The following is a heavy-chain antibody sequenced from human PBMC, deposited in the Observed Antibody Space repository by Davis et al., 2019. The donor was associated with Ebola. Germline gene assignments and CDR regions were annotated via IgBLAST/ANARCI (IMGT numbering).Heavy chain of an antibody. CDR3: ARHRPFGDYAIDF. J-gene: IGHJ4*02. CDR1: GYTFTSYW. CDR2: IYPGDSET. D-gene: IGHD4-17*01. Sequence: KVSCKGSGYTFTSYWIAWVRQVPGKGLEWMGSIYPGDSETRYSPSFQGQVTMSADKSITTAYLQWSSLKASDTAMYYCARHRPFGDYAIDFWGQGTLVTVSS. V-gene: IGHV5-51*01.